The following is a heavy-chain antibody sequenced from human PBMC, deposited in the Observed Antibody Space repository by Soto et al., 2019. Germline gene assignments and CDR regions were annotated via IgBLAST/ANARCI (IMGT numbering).Heavy chain of an antibody. D-gene: IGHD6-6*01. V-gene: IGHV1-8*01. J-gene: IGHJ4*02. CDR1: GYTFTSYD. CDR2: MNPNSGNT. CDR3: ARVSSIAVRRPLNY. Sequence: QVQLVQSGAEVKKPGASVKVSCKASGYTFTSYDINWVRQATGQGLEWMGWMNPNSGNTGYAQKFQGRVTMTRNTSQSKAYREPSSLRYEHTTVYYCARVSSIAVRRPLNYWGQGTLVTVSS.